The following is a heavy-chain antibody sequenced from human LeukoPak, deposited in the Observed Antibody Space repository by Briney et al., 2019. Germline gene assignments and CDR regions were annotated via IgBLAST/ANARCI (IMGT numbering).Heavy chain of an antibody. Sequence: ASVKVSCKASGYTFTSYGISWVRQAPGQGLEWMGWISAYNGNTNYAQKLQGRVTMTTDTSTSTAYMELRSLRSDDTAVYYCARDGAENLDYDYVWGSYGYYWFDPWGQGTLVTVSS. V-gene: IGHV1-18*01. CDR2: ISAYNGNT. CDR3: ARDGAENLDYDYVWGSYGYYWFDP. J-gene: IGHJ5*02. CDR1: GYTFTSYG. D-gene: IGHD3-16*01.